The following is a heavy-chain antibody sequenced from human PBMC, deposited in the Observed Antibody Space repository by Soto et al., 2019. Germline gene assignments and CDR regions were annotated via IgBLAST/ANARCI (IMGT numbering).Heavy chain of an antibody. CDR2: IKVDSGYT. V-gene: IGHV1-18*04. Sequence: QLQLVQSAAEVKKPGASVRVSCKAYGYPFIKYGISWIRQAPEQGLEWMGWIKVDSGYTNYAQKFQGRVTMTADTSSDTAFMELRIVRLDDTAVYFCATSYDTGFDPWGQGTLLSVSS. D-gene: IGHD3-9*01. CDR3: ATSYDTGFDP. CDR1: GYPFIKYG. J-gene: IGHJ5*02.